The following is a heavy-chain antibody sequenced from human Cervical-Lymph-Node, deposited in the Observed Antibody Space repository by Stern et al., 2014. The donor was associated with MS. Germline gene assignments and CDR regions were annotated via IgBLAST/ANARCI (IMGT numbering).Heavy chain of an antibody. D-gene: IGHD2-2*02. V-gene: IGHV3-74*01. J-gene: IGHJ4*02. CDR3: ARDGCSSSSCYKN. Sequence: EVQLVQSGGDLVQSGGSLRLSCAASGFTFKNYWMHWVRQAPGKGLVWVSRINSDGSSTGYADSVKGRFTISRDNAKNTLYLQMNSLRAEDTAVYYCARDGCSSSSCYKNWGQGTLVTVSS. CDR1: GFTFKNYW. CDR2: INSDGSST.